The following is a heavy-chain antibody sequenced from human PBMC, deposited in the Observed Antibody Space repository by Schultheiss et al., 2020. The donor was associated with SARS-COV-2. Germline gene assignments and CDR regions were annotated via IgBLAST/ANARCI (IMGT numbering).Heavy chain of an antibody. D-gene: IGHD6-6*01. V-gene: IGHV4-31*03. J-gene: IGHJ3*02. CDR1: GGSVSSGSYY. Sequence: SETLSLTCTVSGGSVSSGSYYWSWIRQHPGKGLEWIGYIYYSGSTYYNPSLKSRVTISVDTSKNQFSLKLSSVTAADTAVYYCARRPARPVGVAFDIWGQGTMVTVSS. CDR3: ARRPARPVGVAFDI. CDR2: IYYSGST.